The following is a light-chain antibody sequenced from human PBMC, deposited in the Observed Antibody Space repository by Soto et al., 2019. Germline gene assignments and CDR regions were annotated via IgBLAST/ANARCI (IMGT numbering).Light chain of an antibody. CDR2: AAS. CDR1: QGIRNN. V-gene: IGKV1-17*01. Sequence: DIQMTQSPSSLSASVGDRVTITCRASQGIRNNLAWYEQKPGKAPKRLIYAASSVQSGVPSRFSGSGSGTEFTLTINSLQPEDFATYYCLQHNSYPWTFGQGTKVEIK. CDR3: LQHNSYPWT. J-gene: IGKJ1*01.